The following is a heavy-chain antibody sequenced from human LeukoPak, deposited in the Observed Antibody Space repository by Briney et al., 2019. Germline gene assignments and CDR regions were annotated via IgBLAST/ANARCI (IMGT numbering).Heavy chain of an antibody. CDR1: GFTFSDYY. J-gene: IGHJ3*02. Sequence: GGSLRLSCAASGFTFSDYYMSWVRQAPGKGLEWVSYISSSGSTIYYADSVKGRFTISRDNTKNSLYLQMNSLRAEDTAVYYCAKDHYEQQLVYDAFDIWGQGTMVTVSS. CDR2: ISSSGSTI. CDR3: AKDHYEQQLVYDAFDI. D-gene: IGHD6-13*01. V-gene: IGHV3-11*01.